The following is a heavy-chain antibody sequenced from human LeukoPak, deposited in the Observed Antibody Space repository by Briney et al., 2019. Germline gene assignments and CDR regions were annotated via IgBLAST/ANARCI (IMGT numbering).Heavy chain of an antibody. D-gene: IGHD5-18*01. CDR1: GGSFSGYY. J-gene: IGHJ5*02. V-gene: IGHV4-34*01. CDR2: INHSGST. CDR3: ARGHRYSYGRPWFDP. Sequence: PSETLSLTCAVYGGSFSGYYWSWIRQPPGKGLEWIGEINHSGSTDYNPSLKSRVTISVDTSKNQFSLKLISVTAADTAVYYCARGHRYSYGRPWFDPWGQGTLVTVSS.